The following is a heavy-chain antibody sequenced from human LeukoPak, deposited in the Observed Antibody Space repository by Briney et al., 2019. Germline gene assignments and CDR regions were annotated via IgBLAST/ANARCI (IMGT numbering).Heavy chain of an antibody. J-gene: IGHJ3*02. CDR2: ISGSSRYI. CDR1: GFTFSSYS. Sequence: CGSVSLSCAASGFTFSSYSMNWVRQAPGGGLEWVSAISGSSRYIYYAGPVKVRFTITRDNAKISLYLQMNSLRVADTAVYYCERVAAVDPRSYSAGMRGRDAFDIWGHGKMFTVSS. CDR3: ERVAAVDPRSYSAGMRGRDAFDI. V-gene: IGHV3-21*01. D-gene: IGHD3-10*01.